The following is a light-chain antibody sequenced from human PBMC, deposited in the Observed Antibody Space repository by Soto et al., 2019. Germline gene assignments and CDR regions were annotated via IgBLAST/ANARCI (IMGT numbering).Light chain of an antibody. V-gene: IGLV2-14*01. CDR1: SSDVGGYNY. CDR2: EVT. CDR3: SSYTSSNTYG. Sequence: QSVLAQPASVSESPGQSITISCTGTSSDVGGYNYVSWYQQNPGKAPKLMIYEVTNRPSGVSNRFSGSKSGNTASLTISGLQAEDEADYYCSSYTSSNTYGFGSGTKVTVL. J-gene: IGLJ1*01.